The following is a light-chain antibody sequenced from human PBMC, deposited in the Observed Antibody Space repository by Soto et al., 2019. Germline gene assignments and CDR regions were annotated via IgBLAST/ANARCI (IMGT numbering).Light chain of an antibody. J-gene: IGKJ2*01. CDR3: QQYNKWPLYT. Sequence: EIVMTQSLATLSVSPGDRASLSCRASQSISSDLPWYQQRPGQATRLLIYDASTRATGIPARFSGSGSGTQFTLTISGLQSEDFAVYYCQQYNKWPLYTFGQGIKLEIK. V-gene: IGKV3-15*01. CDR2: DAS. CDR1: QSISSD.